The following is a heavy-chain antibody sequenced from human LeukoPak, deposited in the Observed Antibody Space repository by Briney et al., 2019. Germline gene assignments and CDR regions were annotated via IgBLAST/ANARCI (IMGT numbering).Heavy chain of an antibody. CDR3: ARLEAGGAARHFMFDP. V-gene: IGHV4-30-4*08. Sequence: SETLSLTCTVSGGSISSTNCYWGWIRQPPGKSLEWIGYIYYSGSTYYNPSLKSRVTISVDTSKNQCSLKLNSVTAADTAVYYCARLEAGGAARHFMFDPWGQGTLVTVSS. D-gene: IGHD6-6*01. CDR1: GGSISSTNCY. J-gene: IGHJ5*02. CDR2: IYYSGST.